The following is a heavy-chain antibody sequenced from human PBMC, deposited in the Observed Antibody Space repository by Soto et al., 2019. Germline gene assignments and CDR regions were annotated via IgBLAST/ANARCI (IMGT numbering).Heavy chain of an antibody. CDR1: GFSLSNTRLG. CDR3: ARGSGTYLTY. CDR2: IFSDDEK. V-gene: IGHV2-26*01. D-gene: IGHD1-26*01. Sequence: QVTLKESGPVLVKPTEPLTLTCTVSGFSLSNTRLGVSWIRQPPGKALEWLAHIFSDDEKSYSTSLESRLILXXDTSKSQVVLIMTNMDPVDTATYYCARGSGTYLTYGGQGTLVTVSS. J-gene: IGHJ4*02.